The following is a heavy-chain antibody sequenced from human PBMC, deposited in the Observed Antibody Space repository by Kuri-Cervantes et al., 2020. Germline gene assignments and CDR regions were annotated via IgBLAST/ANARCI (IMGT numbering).Heavy chain of an antibody. J-gene: IGHJ4*02. Sequence: GESLKISCVASGFTFSSFWMSWVRQAPGKGLEWVANMKQDGTEKYYVDSVKGRFTISRDNAKNSLYLQMNSLRAEDTAVYYCARGVGDYSAGAGYWGQGTLVTVSS. CDR2: MKQDGTEK. D-gene: IGHD4-17*01. V-gene: IGHV3-7*01. CDR1: GFTFSSFW. CDR3: ARGVGDYSAGAGY.